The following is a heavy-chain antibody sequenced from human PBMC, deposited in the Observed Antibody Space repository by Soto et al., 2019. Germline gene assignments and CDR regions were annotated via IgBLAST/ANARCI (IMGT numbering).Heavy chain of an antibody. CDR1: GDSVSSNSYY. Sequence: VQLQESGPGLVMPSGTLSLTCSVSGDSVSSNSYYWTWIRQPPGKTLEWVGFILSSGGTSTNPSLRGRLSMSVDTSKNQFSMRLTSVTAADTGVYFCAKGFSTGMYVDSWGRGTLVTVSS. CDR2: ILSSGGT. D-gene: IGHD6-19*01. CDR3: AKGFSTGMYVDS. J-gene: IGHJ5*01. V-gene: IGHV4-61*01.